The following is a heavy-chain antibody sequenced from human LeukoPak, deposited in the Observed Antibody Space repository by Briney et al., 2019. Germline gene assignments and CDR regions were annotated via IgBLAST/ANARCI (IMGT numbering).Heavy chain of an antibody. CDR2: IKQDGSEK. CDR3: ARGKWRIQLWRYAFDI. Sequence: GGSLRLSCAASGFTFSSYWMSWVRQAPGKGLEWVANIKQDGSEKYYVDSVKGRFTISRDNAKNSLYLQMNSLRAEDTAVYYCARGKWRIQLWRYAFDIWGQGTMVTVSS. D-gene: IGHD5-18*01. J-gene: IGHJ3*02. CDR1: GFTFSSYW. V-gene: IGHV3-7*01.